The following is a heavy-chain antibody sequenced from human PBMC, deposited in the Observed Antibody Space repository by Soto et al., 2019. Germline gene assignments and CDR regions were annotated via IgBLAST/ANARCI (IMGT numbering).Heavy chain of an antibody. CDR2: IYHGGTT. J-gene: IGHJ4*03. CDR1: GDSISSGSY. D-gene: IGHD6-19*01. CDR3: ARVHVMVVAGSTFDY. Sequence: SETLSLTCTVSGDSISSGSYWGWIRQPPGEGPEWIASIYHGGTTFYNPSLKSRISISVDTSKNQFSLRLTSVTAADTATYYCARVHVMVVAGSTFDYWGRGALVTVSS. V-gene: IGHV4-38-2*02.